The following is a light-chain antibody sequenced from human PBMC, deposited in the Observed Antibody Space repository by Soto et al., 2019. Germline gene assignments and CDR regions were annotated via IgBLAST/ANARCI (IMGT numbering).Light chain of an antibody. CDR3: QKYSGVPVT. V-gene: IGKV1-27*01. J-gene: IGKJ5*01. CDR1: QDINKY. CDR2: SAS. Sequence: IQMTQSPSSLSASVGDRVTITCRASQDINKYLAWYQQRPGTVPKLLIYSASTLKSGVPSRFSGSRSGTDXXXXXXSLQPEDVATYYCQKYSGVPVTFGQGTRLEIK.